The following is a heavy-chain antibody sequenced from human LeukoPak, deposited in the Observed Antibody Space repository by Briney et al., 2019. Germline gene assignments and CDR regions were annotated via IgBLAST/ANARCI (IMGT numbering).Heavy chain of an antibody. CDR1: GFTFSSYS. V-gene: IGHV3-21*01. CDR3: AREGYYDSKSFDY. D-gene: IGHD3-22*01. CDR2: ISSSSSYI. Sequence: TGGSLRLSCAASGFTFSSYSMNWVHQAPGKGLEWVSSISSSSSYIYYADSVKDRFTISRDNANNSLYLQMNSLRAEDTAVYYCAREGYYDSKSFDYWGQGTLVTVSS. J-gene: IGHJ4*02.